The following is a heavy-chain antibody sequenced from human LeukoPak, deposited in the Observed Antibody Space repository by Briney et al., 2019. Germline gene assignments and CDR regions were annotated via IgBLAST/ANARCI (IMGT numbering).Heavy chain of an antibody. CDR3: ARREYYDSSGYR. D-gene: IGHD3-22*01. CDR1: GGSISSSSYY. CDR2: IYNSGST. J-gene: IGHJ4*02. V-gene: IGHV4-39*01. Sequence: SEALSLTCTVSGGSISSSSYYWGWIRQPPGKGLEWIGSIYNSGSTYYNPSLKSRVTISVDTSKNQFSLKLSSVTAADTAVYFCARREYYDSSGYRWGQGTLVTVSS.